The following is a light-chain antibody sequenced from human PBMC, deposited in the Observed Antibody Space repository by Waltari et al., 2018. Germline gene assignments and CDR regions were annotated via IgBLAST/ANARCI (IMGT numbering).Light chain of an antibody. Sequence: DIQMTQSPSTLSASVGDRVAITCRASQSISSCLAWYQQKPGKAPKLLIYKASTLESGVPSRFGGSGSGAEFTLTISSLQPDDFATYYCQQYNSYPHTFGQGTKLEIK. CDR1: QSISSC. CDR2: KAS. J-gene: IGKJ2*01. CDR3: QQYNSYPHT. V-gene: IGKV1-5*03.